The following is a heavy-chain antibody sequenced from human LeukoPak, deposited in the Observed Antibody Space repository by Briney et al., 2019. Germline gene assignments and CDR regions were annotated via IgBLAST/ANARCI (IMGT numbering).Heavy chain of an antibody. V-gene: IGHV3-7*01. J-gene: IGHJ4*02. CDR3: ATDRGWRTSGYYLYYFEY. CDR1: GFIFTNYF. Sequence: PGGSLRLSCAASGFIFTNYFMSWVRQAPGKGLEWVASIKHDGSEKYYVDSVRGRFTISRDNTKNLPYLQMSSLRAEDTAVYYCATDRGWRTSGYYLYYFEYWGQGTLVTFSS. CDR2: IKHDGSEK. D-gene: IGHD3-3*01.